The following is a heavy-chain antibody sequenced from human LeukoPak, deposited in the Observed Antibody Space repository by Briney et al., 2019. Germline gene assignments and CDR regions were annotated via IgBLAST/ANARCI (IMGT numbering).Heavy chain of an antibody. D-gene: IGHD3-22*01. CDR2: ISSSSSTI. V-gene: IGHV3-48*01. J-gene: IGHJ4*02. CDR1: GFTFSSYS. CDR3: ARARITMIVVGPPESYFDY. Sequence: PGGSLRLSCAASGFTFSSYSMNWVRQAPGKGLEWVSYISSSSSTIYYADSVKGRFTISRDNAKNSLYLQMNSLRAEDTAVYYCARARITMIVVGPPESYFDYWGQGTLVTVSS.